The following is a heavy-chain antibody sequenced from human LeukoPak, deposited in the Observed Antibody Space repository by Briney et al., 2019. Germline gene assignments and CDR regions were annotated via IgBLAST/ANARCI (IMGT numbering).Heavy chain of an antibody. Sequence: PSETLSLTCAVSGXSISTPNGWSWVRQPPGKGLEWTGVIYHSGNTNYNPSLKSRVTISVDKSKDHISLKLSSVTAADTAVYYCARGDYGDYKFDYWGQRTLGTVSS. J-gene: IGHJ4*02. V-gene: IGHV4-4*02. CDR3: ARGDYGDYKFDY. CDR2: IYHSGNT. CDR1: GXSISTPNG. D-gene: IGHD4-17*01.